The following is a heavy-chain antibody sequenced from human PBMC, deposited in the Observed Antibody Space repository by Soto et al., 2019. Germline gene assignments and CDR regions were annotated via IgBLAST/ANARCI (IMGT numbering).Heavy chain of an antibody. Sequence: GASVKVSCKSSGYTFTSYYMHWVRQAPGQGLEWMGIINPSGGSTSYAQKFQGRVTMTRDTSTSTVYMELSSLRSEDTAVYYCARDWDFCSGGSCYSGWNWFDPWGQGTLVTVSS. J-gene: IGHJ5*02. CDR2: INPSGGST. D-gene: IGHD2-15*01. CDR3: ARDWDFCSGGSCYSGWNWFDP. V-gene: IGHV1-46*03. CDR1: GYTFTSYY.